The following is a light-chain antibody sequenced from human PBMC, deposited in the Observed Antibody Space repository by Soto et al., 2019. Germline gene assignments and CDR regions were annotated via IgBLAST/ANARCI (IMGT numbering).Light chain of an antibody. V-gene: IGKV1-39*01. CDR1: QSFSSH. CDR3: QQSYSTPWT. J-gene: IGKJ1*01. Sequence: DIQMTQSPSSLSASVGDRVTITCRASQSFSSHLNSYQQKPGKAPKLLIYAASSFQSGVQSRFSGSGSGTDFTLTSNSLQPEDFATYYCQQSYSTPWTFGQGTKVEIK. CDR2: AAS.